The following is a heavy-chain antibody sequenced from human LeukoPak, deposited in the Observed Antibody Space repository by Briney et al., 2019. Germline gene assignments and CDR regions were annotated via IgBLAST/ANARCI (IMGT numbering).Heavy chain of an antibody. D-gene: IGHD6-13*01. CDR1: GFTFSSFS. V-gene: IGHV3-48*01. CDR2: ISGSSSIV. Sequence: PGGSLRLSCAASGFTFSSFSMNWVRQAPGKGLEWLSYISGSSSIVYYADSVKGRFTISRDNSKNTLYLQMNSLRAEDTAVYYCAKDRYSSSRSYFDYWGQGTLVTVSS. CDR3: AKDRYSSSRSYFDY. J-gene: IGHJ4*02.